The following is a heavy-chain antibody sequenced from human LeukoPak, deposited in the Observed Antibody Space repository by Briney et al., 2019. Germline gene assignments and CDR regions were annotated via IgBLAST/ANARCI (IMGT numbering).Heavy chain of an antibody. CDR1: GYTFTSYG. CDR2: ISAYNGNT. Sequence: ASVKVSCKASGYTFTSYGISWVRQAPGQGLEWMGWISAYNGNTNYAQKLQGRVTMTTDTSTGTAYMELRSLRSDDTAVYYCARDRGNFDWLLYRDYWGQGTLVTVSS. V-gene: IGHV1-18*01. J-gene: IGHJ4*02. CDR3: ARDRGNFDWLLYRDY. D-gene: IGHD3-9*01.